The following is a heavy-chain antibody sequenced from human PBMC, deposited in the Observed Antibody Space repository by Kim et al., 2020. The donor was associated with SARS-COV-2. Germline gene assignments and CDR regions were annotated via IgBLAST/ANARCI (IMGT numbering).Heavy chain of an antibody. CDR3: VRQLGNDYGDFVFAY. CDR1: GYIFSDYW. V-gene: IGHV5-51*01. Sequence: GESLKISCKGSGYIFSDYWIGWVRRMPGKGLEWVGMIYPGDADSRYSPSFQGHVTISVDTSISTAYLQWRSPKASDTAIYFCVRQLGNDYGDFVFAYWGQEPKSPSP. D-gene: IGHD4-17*01. CDR2: IYPGDADS. J-gene: IGHJ4*01.